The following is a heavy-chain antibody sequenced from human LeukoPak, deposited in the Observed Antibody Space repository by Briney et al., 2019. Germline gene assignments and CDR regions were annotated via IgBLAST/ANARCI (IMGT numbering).Heavy chain of an antibody. V-gene: IGHV3-43*01. Sequence: GGSLRLSCAASGFTFDDYTMHWVRQTPGKGLEWVSLISWDGGSTYYADSVKGRFTISRDNSKNTLYLQMDSLRAGDTAVYYCAKRYCTSASCSCFDYWGQGTLVTVSS. D-gene: IGHD2-2*01. CDR2: ISWDGGST. CDR1: GFTFDDYT. J-gene: IGHJ4*02. CDR3: AKRYCTSASCSCFDY.